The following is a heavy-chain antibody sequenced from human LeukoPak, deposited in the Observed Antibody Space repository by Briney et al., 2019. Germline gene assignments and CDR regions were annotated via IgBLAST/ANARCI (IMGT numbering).Heavy chain of an antibody. V-gene: IGHV4-30-4*08. Sequence: ASETLSLTCTVSVGSISSGDYSWSWIRQPPGKGLEWIGYIYYSGSTYYNPSLKSRVTISVDTSKNQFSLKLSSVTAADTAVYYCAREGYCSSTSCYGAWWFDPWGQGTLVTVSS. CDR1: VGSISSGDYS. D-gene: IGHD2-2*01. CDR3: AREGYCSSTSCYGAWWFDP. J-gene: IGHJ5*02. CDR2: IYYSGST.